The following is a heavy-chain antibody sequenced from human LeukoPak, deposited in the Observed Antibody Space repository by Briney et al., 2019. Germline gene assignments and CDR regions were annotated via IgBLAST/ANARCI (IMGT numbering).Heavy chain of an antibody. CDR3: ARMASIAVAMD. D-gene: IGHD6-19*01. J-gene: IGHJ4*02. CDR1: GFTFSNAW. V-gene: IGHV3-11*01. CDR2: ISSSYRTI. Sequence: GGSLRLSCAASGFTFSNAWMSWIRQAPGKGLEWVSYISSSYRTIYYADSVKGRFTISRDNAKNSLYLQMNSLRADDTAVYYCARMASIAVAMDWGQGTLVTVSS.